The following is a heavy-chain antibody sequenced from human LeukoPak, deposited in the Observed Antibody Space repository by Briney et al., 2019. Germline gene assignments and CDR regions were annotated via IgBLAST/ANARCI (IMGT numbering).Heavy chain of an antibody. Sequence: GGSLRLSCAASGFTFSSYGMHWVRQAPGKGLEWVAVISYDGSNKYYADSVKGRFTISRDNSKNTLYLQMNSLRAEDAAVYYCAKSPYSGYDLYYFDYWGQGTLVTVSS. J-gene: IGHJ4*02. CDR2: ISYDGSNK. CDR1: GFTFSSYG. D-gene: IGHD5-12*01. V-gene: IGHV3-30*18. CDR3: AKSPYSGYDLYYFDY.